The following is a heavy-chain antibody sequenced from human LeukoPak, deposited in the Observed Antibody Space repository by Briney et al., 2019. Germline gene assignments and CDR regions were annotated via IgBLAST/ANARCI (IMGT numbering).Heavy chain of an antibody. D-gene: IGHD4-17*01. CDR1: GFTFSSYS. CDR3: ARDVTVTTVTVNFDY. Sequence: PGGSQRLSCAGSGFTFSSYSMNWVRQAPGKGLEWVSYISSSSSTIYYADSVKGRFTISRDNAKNSLYLQMNSLRDEDTAVYYCARDVTVTTVTVNFDYWGQGTLVTVSS. V-gene: IGHV3-48*02. J-gene: IGHJ4*02. CDR2: ISSSSSTI.